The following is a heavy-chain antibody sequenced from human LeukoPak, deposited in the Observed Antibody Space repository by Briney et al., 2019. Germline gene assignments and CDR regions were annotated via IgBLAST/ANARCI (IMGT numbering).Heavy chain of an antibody. Sequence: GGSLRLSCAASGFTVSSNYMSWVRQAPGKGLEWVSVIYSGGSTYYADSVKGRFTISRDNSKNTLYLQMNSLRAEDTAVYYCVGYGSGSYYNYYMDVWGKGTTVTVSS. CDR2: IYSGGST. J-gene: IGHJ6*03. CDR3: VGYGSGSYYNYYMDV. D-gene: IGHD3-10*01. CDR1: GFTVSSNY. V-gene: IGHV3-53*05.